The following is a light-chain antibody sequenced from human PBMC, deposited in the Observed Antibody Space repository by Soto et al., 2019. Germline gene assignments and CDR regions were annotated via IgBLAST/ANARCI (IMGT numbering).Light chain of an antibody. CDR1: QSISRS. J-gene: IGKJ4*01. CDR2: GAS. CDR3: QQLNSFPLT. Sequence: EIVLSQSPAILSVSPGERATLSCRASQSISRSLAWYQQKPGQAPRLLIYGASTRATGIPGRFSGSGSGTEFTLTISSLQPEDFATYYCQQLNSFPLTFGGGTKVDNK. V-gene: IGKV3-15*01.